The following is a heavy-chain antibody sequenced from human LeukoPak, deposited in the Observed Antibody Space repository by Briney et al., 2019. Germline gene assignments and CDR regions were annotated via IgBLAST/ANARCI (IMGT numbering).Heavy chain of an antibody. Sequence: PGGXLRLSCAASGFTFGDYYMSWIRQAPGKGLEGVSYMTNSGGTIYYADSVKGRFTISRDNAKNSLYLQMNSLRAEDTAVYYCARPKVSGYFDYWGQGTLVTVSS. J-gene: IGHJ4*02. V-gene: IGHV3-11*04. CDR2: MTNSGGTI. D-gene: IGHD3-3*01. CDR1: GFTFGDYY. CDR3: ARPKVSGYFDY.